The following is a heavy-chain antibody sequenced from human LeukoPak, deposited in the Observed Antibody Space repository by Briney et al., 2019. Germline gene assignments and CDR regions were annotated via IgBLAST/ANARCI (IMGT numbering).Heavy chain of an antibody. D-gene: IGHD6-19*01. CDR2: IVVGSANT. CDR1: GFTFTTSP. CDR3: ATGSGWYSPDY. V-gene: IGHV1-58*02. J-gene: IGHJ4*02. Sequence: SVKVSCKASGFTFTTSPMQWVRQTRGQHLEWIGWIVVGSANTNYAQKFQERVTVTRDMSTSTAYMELSSLRSEDTAVYYCATGSGWYSPDYWGQGTLVTVSS.